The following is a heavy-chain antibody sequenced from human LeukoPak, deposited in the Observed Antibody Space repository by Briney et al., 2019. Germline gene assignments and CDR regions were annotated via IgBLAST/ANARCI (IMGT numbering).Heavy chain of an antibody. CDR3: ARGRGGGYDAFDI. CDR2: IIPIFGTA. D-gene: IGHD5-24*01. CDR1: GGTFSSYA. Sequence: ASVKVSCKASGGTFSSYAISWVRQAPGQGLEWMGGIIPIFGTANYAQKFQGRVTITTDESTSTVYMELSSLRSEDTAVYYCARGRGGGYDAFDIWGQGTMVTVSS. J-gene: IGHJ3*02. V-gene: IGHV1-69*05.